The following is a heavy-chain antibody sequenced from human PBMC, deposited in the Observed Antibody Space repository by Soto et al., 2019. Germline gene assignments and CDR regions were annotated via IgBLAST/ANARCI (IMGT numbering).Heavy chain of an antibody. CDR2: INHSGST. CDR1: GGSFSGYY. V-gene: IGHV4-34*01. J-gene: IGHJ4*02. CDR3: GTGRDSSSWYFVYFDY. Sequence: SETLSLTCAVYGGSFSGYYWSWIRQPPGKGLEWIGEINHSGSTNYNPSLKSRVTISVDTYKNQFSLKLSSVTAADTAVYYCGTGRDSSSWYFVYFDYWGQGTLVTVSS. D-gene: IGHD6-13*01.